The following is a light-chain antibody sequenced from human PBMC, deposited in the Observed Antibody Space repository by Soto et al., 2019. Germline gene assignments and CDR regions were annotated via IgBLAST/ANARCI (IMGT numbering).Light chain of an antibody. CDR1: QTVRSSH. CDR3: QQYNSWPLT. CDR2: GAS. J-gene: IGKJ4*01. Sequence: ESVLTQSPGTLSLSPGQRATLSCRASQTVRSSHLAWYQQMPGQAPRLLIYGASTRATGIPDRFSGSGSGTDFTLTISRLESEDFAVYYCQQYNSWPLTFGGGTKVDIK. V-gene: IGKV3-20*01.